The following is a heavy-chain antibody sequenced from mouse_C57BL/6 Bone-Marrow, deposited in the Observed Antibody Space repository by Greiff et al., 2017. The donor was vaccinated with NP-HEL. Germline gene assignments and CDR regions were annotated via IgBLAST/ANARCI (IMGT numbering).Heavy chain of an antibody. Sequence: VQLQQSGPELVKPGASVKLSCKASGYTFTSYDINWVKQRPGQGLEWIGWIYPRDGSTKYNEKFKGKATLTVDTSSSTAYMELHSLTSEDSAVYCCARDYYGSSYYFDYWGQGTTLTVSS. CDR3: ARDYYGSSYYFDY. CDR1: GYTFTSYD. CDR2: IYPRDGST. J-gene: IGHJ2*01. D-gene: IGHD1-1*01. V-gene: IGHV1-85*01.